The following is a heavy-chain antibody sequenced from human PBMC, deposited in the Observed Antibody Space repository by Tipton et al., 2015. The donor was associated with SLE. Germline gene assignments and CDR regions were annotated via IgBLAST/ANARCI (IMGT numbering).Heavy chain of an antibody. CDR1: GGSISSHY. V-gene: IGHV4-59*11. D-gene: IGHD3-22*01. CDR2: IYYSGST. CDR3: ARFYDSSGYYQGWFDP. Sequence: TLSLTCTVSGGSISSHYWSWIRQPPGKGLEWIGYIYYSGSTNYNPSLKSRVTVSVDTSKNQFSLKLSSVNAADTAVYYCARFYDSSGYYQGWFDPWGQGTLVTVSS. J-gene: IGHJ5*02.